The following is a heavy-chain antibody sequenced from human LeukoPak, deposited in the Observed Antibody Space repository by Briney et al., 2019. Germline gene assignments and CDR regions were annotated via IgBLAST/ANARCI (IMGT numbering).Heavy chain of an antibody. D-gene: IGHD3-22*01. J-gene: IGHJ4*02. CDR3: ASIVVVDY. V-gene: IGHV4-34*01. CDR1: GGSFSGYY. Sequence: ASETLSLTCAVYGGSFSGYYWSWIRQPPGKGLEWIGEINHSGSTNYNPSLKSRVTISVDTSKNQFSLKLSSVTAADTAVYYCASIVVVDYWGQGTLVTVSS. CDR2: INHSGST.